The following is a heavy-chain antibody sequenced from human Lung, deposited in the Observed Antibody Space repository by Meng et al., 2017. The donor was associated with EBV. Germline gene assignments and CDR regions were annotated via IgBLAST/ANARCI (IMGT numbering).Heavy chain of an antibody. V-gene: IGHV1-3*01. CDR1: GHSFTTYA. CDR2: INAGNGNT. J-gene: IGHJ4*02. CDR3: ARTGCSSSSCYNY. D-gene: IGHD2-2*02. Sequence: QVQLVQSRAEVKKPGASVKVLCKASGHSFTTYAMHWVGQAPGQRLEWMGWINAGNGNTKYSEKFQSRVTITRDTAASTAYMELSSLRSEDTAVYYCARTGCSSSSCYNYWGQGTLVTVSS.